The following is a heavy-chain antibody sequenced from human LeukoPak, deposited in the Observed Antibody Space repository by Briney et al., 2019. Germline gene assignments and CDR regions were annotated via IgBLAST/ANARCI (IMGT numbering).Heavy chain of an antibody. D-gene: IGHD2-15*01. V-gene: IGHV1-2*02. Sequence: ASVKVSCKASGYTFTGYYMHWVRQAPGQGLEWMGWINPNSGGTNYAQKFQGRVTVTRDTSISTAYMELSRLRSDDTAVYYCARLARAWVVDVPWDYWGQGTLVTVSS. J-gene: IGHJ4*02. CDR2: INPNSGGT. CDR1: GYTFTGYY. CDR3: ARLARAWVVDVPWDY.